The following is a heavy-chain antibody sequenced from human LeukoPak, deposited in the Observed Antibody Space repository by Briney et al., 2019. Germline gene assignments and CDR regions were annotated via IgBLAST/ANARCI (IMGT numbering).Heavy chain of an antibody. V-gene: IGHV4-39*07. CDR2: ICSGGST. Sequence: SETLSLTCTVSGGSISSSPCYWGWIRQSPGKGPEWFGTICSGGSTYYNPSLKSRVIISADTSKNQYSLRLSSVTAADTAVYYCARGGVAIPAANNWFDPWGQGTLVTVSS. CDR1: GGSISSSPCY. J-gene: IGHJ5*02. CDR3: ARGGVAIPAANNWFDP. D-gene: IGHD2-2*01.